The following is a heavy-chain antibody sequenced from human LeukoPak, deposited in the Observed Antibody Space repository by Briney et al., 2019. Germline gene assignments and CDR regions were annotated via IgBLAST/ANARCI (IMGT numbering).Heavy chain of an antibody. CDR1: GFTFSSYA. CDR3: AKSNMGGSYNWFDP. CDR2: ISGSGGST. V-gene: IGHV3-23*01. J-gene: IGHJ5*02. Sequence: SGGSLRLSCAASGFTFSSYAMSWVRQAPGKGLEWVSAISGSGGSTYYADSVKGRFTISRDNSKNTLYLQMNSLRAEDTAVYYCAKSNMGGSYNWFDPWGQGTLVTVSS. D-gene: IGHD3-16*01.